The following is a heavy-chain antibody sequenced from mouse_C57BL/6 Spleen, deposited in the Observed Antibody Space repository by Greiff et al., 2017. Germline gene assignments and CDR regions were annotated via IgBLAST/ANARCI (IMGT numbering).Heavy chain of an antibody. CDR1: GFTFSSYG. Sequence: EVQVVESGGDLVKPGGSLKLSCAASGFTFSSYGMSWVRQTPDKRLEWVATISSGGSYTYYPDSVKGRFTISRDNAKNTLYLQMRSLKSEDTAMYYCARHEHYDYGGAWFAYWGQGTLVTVSA. CDR2: ISSGGSYT. J-gene: IGHJ3*01. CDR3: ARHEHYDYGGAWFAY. V-gene: IGHV5-6*01. D-gene: IGHD2-4*01.